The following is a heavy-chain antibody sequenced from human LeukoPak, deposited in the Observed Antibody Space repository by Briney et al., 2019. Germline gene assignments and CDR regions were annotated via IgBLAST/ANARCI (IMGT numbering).Heavy chain of an antibody. CDR3: ARDRSYYFDY. CDR1: GFTVSSIY. Sequence: GGSLRLSCAASGFTVSSIYMSWVRQAPGKGLEWVSVIYSGGSTYYADSVKGRFTISRDNSKNTLYLQMNSLRAEDTAVYYCARDRSYYFDYWGQGTLVTVSS. V-gene: IGHV3-66*01. CDR2: IYSGGST. J-gene: IGHJ4*02.